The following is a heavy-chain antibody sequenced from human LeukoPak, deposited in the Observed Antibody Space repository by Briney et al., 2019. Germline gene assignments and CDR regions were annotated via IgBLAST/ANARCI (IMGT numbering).Heavy chain of an antibody. J-gene: IGHJ4*02. Sequence: SETLSLTCAVYGGSFSGYYWSWLRQPPGKGLEWIGEINHSGSTNYNPSLKSRVTISVDTSKNQFSLKLSSVTAADTAVYYCAKGRKPQLLRPPRGFDYWGQGTLVTVSS. CDR1: GGSFSGYY. CDR3: AKGRKPQLLRPPRGFDY. D-gene: IGHD2-2*01. V-gene: IGHV4-34*01. CDR2: INHSGST.